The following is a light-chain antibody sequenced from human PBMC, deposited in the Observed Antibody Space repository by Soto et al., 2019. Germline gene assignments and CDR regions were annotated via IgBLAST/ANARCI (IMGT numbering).Light chain of an antibody. CDR3: QQADSFPT. CDR1: QVISSW. CDR2: AAS. V-gene: IGKV1D-12*01. J-gene: IGKJ4*01. Sequence: DIQMTHSPSSVSASVEDRVTITFRASQVISSWLVWYQQKPGKAPKLLIYAASSLQSGVPSRFSGSGSGTDFTLTISSLQPEDFATYYCQQADSFPTFCGVTKADIK.